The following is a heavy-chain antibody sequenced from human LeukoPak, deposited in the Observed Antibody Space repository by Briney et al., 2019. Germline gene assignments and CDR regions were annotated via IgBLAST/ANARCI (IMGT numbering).Heavy chain of an antibody. CDR3: ARGGGGRRERWLQYNWFDP. CDR2: INHSGST. V-gene: IGHV4-34*01. CDR1: GGSFSGYY. J-gene: IGHJ5*02. D-gene: IGHD5-24*01. Sequence: SETLSLTCAVYGGSFSGYYWSWIRQPPGKGLEWIGEINHSGSTNYNPSLKSRVTISVDTSKNQFSLKLSSVTAGDPAVYYCARGGGGRRERWLQYNWFDPWGQGTLVTVSS.